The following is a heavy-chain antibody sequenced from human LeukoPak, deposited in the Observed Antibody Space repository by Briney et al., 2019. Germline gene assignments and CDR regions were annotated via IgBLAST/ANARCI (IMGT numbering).Heavy chain of an antibody. J-gene: IGHJ4*02. CDR3: ARDRITFGGVIVRGFDY. V-gene: IGHV3-48*04. CDR1: GFTFSSYS. CDR2: ISSSSSTI. Sequence: GGSLRLSCAASGFTFSSYSMNWVRQAPGKGLEWVSYISSSSSTIYYADSVKGRFTISRDNAKNSLYLQMNSLRAEDTAVYYCARDRITFGGVIVRGFDYWGQGTLVTVSS. D-gene: IGHD3-16*02.